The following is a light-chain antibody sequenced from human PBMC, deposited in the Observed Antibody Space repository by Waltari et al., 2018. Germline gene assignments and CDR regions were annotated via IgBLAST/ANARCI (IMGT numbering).Light chain of an antibody. V-gene: IGKV3-20*01. CDR2: GAS. Sequence: EIVLTQSPGTLSMSPGESATLPCRASQSFGNNDLAWYQQKPGQAPRLLMYGASSRATGIPDRFSGSGSGTDFTLTISRLEPEDFAVYFCQYYGDSPFTFGPGTKVDLK. J-gene: IGKJ3*01. CDR1: QSFGNND. CDR3: QYYGDSPFT.